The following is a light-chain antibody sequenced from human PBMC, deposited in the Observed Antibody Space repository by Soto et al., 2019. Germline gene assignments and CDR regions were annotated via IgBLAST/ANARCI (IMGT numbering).Light chain of an antibody. CDR2: DDD. J-gene: IGLJ1*01. V-gene: IGLV1-51*01. CDR3: GSWDSSLSAYV. Sequence: QSVLTQPPSVSAAPGQMVTISCSGSNSNIGGNSVSWYQQLPGTAPKLLIYDDDKRPSGIPDRFSGSKSGTSATLGITGFQTGDEADYYCGSWDSSLSAYVFGTGTKVTVL. CDR1: NSNIGGNS.